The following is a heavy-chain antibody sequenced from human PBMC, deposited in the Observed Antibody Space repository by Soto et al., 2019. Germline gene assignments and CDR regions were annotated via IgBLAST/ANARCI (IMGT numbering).Heavy chain of an antibody. J-gene: IGHJ6*02. V-gene: IGHV4-59*01. CDR1: AGSISGYY. Sequence: SETLSLTCTVSAGSISGYYWSWIRQPPGKGLEWIGCIYYSGSTYYNPSLKSRVTISVDTSKNQFSLKLSSVTAADTAVYFCVRGQPHRITIFEVVIRSYDYGMDVWGQGTTVTVSS. D-gene: IGHD3-3*01. CDR3: VRGQPHRITIFEVVIRSYDYGMDV. CDR2: IYYSGST.